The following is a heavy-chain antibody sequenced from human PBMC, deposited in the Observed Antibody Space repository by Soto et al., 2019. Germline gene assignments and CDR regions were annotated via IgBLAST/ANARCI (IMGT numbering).Heavy chain of an antibody. J-gene: IGHJ6*02. Sequence: PGGSLRLSCTASGFTFGDYAMSWFRQAPGKGLEWVGFIRSKAYGGTTGYAASVKGRFTISRDDSKSIAYLQMNSLKTEDTAVYYCTRSGRGTIFGVVTLTYYYYYYGMDVWGQGTTVTVSS. CDR2: IRSKAYGGTT. CDR3: TRSGRGTIFGVVTLTYYYYYYGMDV. CDR1: GFTFGDYA. V-gene: IGHV3-49*03. D-gene: IGHD3-3*01.